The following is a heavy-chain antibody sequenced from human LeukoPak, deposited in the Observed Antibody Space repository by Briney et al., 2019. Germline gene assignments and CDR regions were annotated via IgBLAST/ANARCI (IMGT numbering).Heavy chain of an antibody. CDR2: INPNSGGT. D-gene: IGHD2-2*01. Sequence: GASVKVSCKASGYTFTGYYMHWVRQAPGQGLEWMGWINPNSGGTNYAQKFQGRVTMTRDTSISTAYVELSRLRSDDTAVYYCARADGCSSTSCYDPFDYWGQGTLVTVSS. V-gene: IGHV1-2*02. CDR3: ARADGCSSTSCYDPFDY. J-gene: IGHJ4*02. CDR1: GYTFTGYY.